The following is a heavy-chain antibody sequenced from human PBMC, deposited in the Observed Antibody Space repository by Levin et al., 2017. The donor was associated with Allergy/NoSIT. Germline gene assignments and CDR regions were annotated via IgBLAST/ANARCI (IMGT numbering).Heavy chain of an antibody. Sequence: GGSLRLSCKASGGTFSSYAISWVRQAPGQGLEWMGGIIPIFGTANYAQKFQGRVTITADESTSTAYMELSSLRSEDTAVYYCARTSGYSSGWYHYWGQGTLVTVSS. J-gene: IGHJ4*02. CDR2: IIPIFGTA. D-gene: IGHD6-19*01. V-gene: IGHV1-69*01. CDR1: GGTFSSYA. CDR3: ARTSGYSSGWYHY.